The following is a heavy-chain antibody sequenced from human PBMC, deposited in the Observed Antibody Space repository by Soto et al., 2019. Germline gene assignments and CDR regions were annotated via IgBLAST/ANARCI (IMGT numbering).Heavy chain of an antibody. Sequence: SETLSLTCAVSGGSVSNHYWSWIRQPAGKGLEWLGRLYNAERTNYNPSLKSRVTMSMDTSKNQFSLKLTSVTAADTAVYFCAREPLAHSYFDFWGQGTPVTVSS. CDR2: LYNAERT. CDR3: AREPLAHSYFDF. V-gene: IGHV4-4*07. CDR1: GGSVSNHY. J-gene: IGHJ4*02.